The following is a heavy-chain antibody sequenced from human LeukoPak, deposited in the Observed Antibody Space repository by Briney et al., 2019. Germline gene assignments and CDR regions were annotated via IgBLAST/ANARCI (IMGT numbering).Heavy chain of an antibody. Sequence: GGSLRLSCAASGFTFSNAWMNWVRQAPGKGLEWVGRIKSKTDGGTTDYAAPVKGRFTISRDDSKNTLYLQMNSLKTEDTAAYYCTTEEGYYYDSSGYSLFDYWGQGTLVTVSS. CDR3: TTEEGYYYDSSGYSLFDY. CDR2: IKSKTDGGTT. J-gene: IGHJ4*02. D-gene: IGHD3-22*01. V-gene: IGHV3-15*07. CDR1: GFTFSNAW.